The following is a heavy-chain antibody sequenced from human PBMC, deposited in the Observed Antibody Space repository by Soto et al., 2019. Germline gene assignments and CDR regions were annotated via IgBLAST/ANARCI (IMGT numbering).Heavy chain of an antibody. J-gene: IGHJ5*02. V-gene: IGHV4-34*01. CDR3: ARGPRDCSSTSCYRKYLRPQKYNWFDP. CDR1: GGSFSGYY. CDR2: INHSGST. Sequence: QVQLQQWGAGLLKPSETLSLTCAVYGGSFSGYYWSWIRQPPGKGLEWIGEINHSGSTNYNPSLKSRVTISVDTSKNQFSLTLSSVTAADTAVYYCARGPRDCSSTSCYRKYLRPQKYNWFDPWGQGTLVTVSS. D-gene: IGHD2-2*01.